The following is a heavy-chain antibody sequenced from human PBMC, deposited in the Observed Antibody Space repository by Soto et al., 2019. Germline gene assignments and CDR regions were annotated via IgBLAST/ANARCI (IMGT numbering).Heavy chain of an antibody. CDR2: IKSKTDGGTT. V-gene: IGHV3-15*01. D-gene: IGHD3-22*01. CDR1: GFTFSNAW. CDR3: TTDPYYYDSSGYYSQFDY. J-gene: IGHJ4*02. Sequence: GGSLRLSCAASGFTFSNAWMSWVRQAPGKGLEWVGRIKSKTDGGTTDYAAPVKGRFTISRDDSKNTLYPQMNSLKTEDTAVYYCTTDPYYYDSSGYYSQFDYWGQGTLVTVSS.